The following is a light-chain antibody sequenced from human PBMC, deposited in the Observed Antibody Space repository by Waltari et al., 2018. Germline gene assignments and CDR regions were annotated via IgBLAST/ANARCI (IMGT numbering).Light chain of an antibody. J-gene: IGLJ3*02. CDR1: SGHSSNV. CDR3: QTGGHGTWV. Sequence: QLVLTQSPSASASLGASVKLTCTLSSGHSSNVIAWLQQQPEKGPRYLMRVNSDGSHSRGDGIPDRFSGASSGAARYLTFASLQSEDEADYYCQTGGHGTWVFGGGTKLTVL. CDR2: VNSDGSH. V-gene: IGLV4-69*01.